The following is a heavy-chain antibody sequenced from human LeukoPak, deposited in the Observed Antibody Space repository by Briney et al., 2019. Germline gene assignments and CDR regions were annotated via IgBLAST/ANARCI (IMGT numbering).Heavy chain of an antibody. J-gene: IGHJ6*02. CDR3: ATYTHWVAGDV. Sequence: GGSLRLSCAASGFTFSESWMSWVRQAPGRGLEWVANMNQDGSEKDYVDSVKGRFTISRDNARESLYLQMSSLRAEDTAVYYCATYTHWVAGDVWGHGTTVTVSS. CDR1: GFTFSESW. D-gene: IGHD3-16*01. CDR2: MNQDGSEK. V-gene: IGHV3-7*01.